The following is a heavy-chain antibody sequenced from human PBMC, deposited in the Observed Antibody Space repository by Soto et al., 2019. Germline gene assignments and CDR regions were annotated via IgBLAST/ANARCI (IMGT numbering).Heavy chain of an antibody. V-gene: IGHV3-23*01. CDR1: GFTFSTYA. CDR3: AKPDF. J-gene: IGHJ4*02. Sequence: GGSLRLCCAASGFTFSTYAMSWVRQAPGKGLEWVSTIIGSGSSTYYADSVRGRFTISRDNSRNTLYLQINSLRTEDTAVYYCAKPDFWGQGTLVTVSS. CDR2: IIGSGSST.